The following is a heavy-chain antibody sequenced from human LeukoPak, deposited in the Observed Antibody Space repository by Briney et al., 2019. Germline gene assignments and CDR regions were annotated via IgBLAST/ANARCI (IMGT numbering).Heavy chain of an antibody. CDR3: ARDVSRGYMDY. CDR2: ISVSSGTT. CDR1: GYSFSDYG. V-gene: IGHV1-18*01. J-gene: IGHJ4*01. Sequence: GASVKVSCKASGYSFSDYGVTWLRQAPGQGLEWMGWISVSSGTTTDAENFQGRVTLTTDASTTTAYMEVTSLTSDDTCVYYCARDVSRGYMDYWGHGTLVTVAS.